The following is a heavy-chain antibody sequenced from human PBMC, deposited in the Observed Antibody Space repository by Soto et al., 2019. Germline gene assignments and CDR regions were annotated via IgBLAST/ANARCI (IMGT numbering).Heavy chain of an antibody. CDR3: ARHESRCWYTRYDY. Sequence: GEFLKISCKVSGYFFRNGLSGWVRQMAGKGLEWMGIIYPGDSDTRYSPSFQGQVTISADKSISTAYLQWSSLKASDTAIYYCARHESRCWYTRYDYWGQGT. J-gene: IGHJ4*02. CDR1: GYFFRNGL. CDR2: IYPGDSDT. D-gene: IGHD6-13*01. V-gene: IGHV5-51*01.